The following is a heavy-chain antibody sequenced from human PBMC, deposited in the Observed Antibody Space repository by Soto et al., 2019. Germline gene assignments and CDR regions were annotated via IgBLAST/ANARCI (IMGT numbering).Heavy chain of an antibody. D-gene: IGHD3-22*01. Sequence: EVQLVESGGGLVKPGGSLRLSCAASGFTFSTYSMNWVRQAPGKGLEWVSSISSSSTYIYYADSVKGRFTISRDNAKNSRYLQMNSLRAEDTAVYYWARERPDSGGYSCPFGYWGQGTLVTVSS. CDR2: ISSSSTYI. V-gene: IGHV3-21*01. J-gene: IGHJ4*02. CDR3: ARERPDSGGYSCPFGY. CDR1: GFTFSTYS.